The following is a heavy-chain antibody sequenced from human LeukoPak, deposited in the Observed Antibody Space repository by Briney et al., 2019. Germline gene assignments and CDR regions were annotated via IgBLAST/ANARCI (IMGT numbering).Heavy chain of an antibody. Sequence: GASVKVSCKASGYTFTSYGISWVRQAPGQGLEWMGWISAYNGNTNYAQKLQGRVTMTTDTSTSTAYMELRSLRSDDTAVYYCARGPAGYYDSSGYYYYYYYYMDVWGKGTTVTVSS. V-gene: IGHV1-18*01. J-gene: IGHJ6*03. CDR3: ARGPAGYYDSSGYYYYYYYYMDV. D-gene: IGHD3-22*01. CDR2: ISAYNGNT. CDR1: GYTFTSYG.